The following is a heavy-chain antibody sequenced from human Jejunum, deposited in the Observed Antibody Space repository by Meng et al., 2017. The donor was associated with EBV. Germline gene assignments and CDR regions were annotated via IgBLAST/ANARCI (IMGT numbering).Heavy chain of an antibody. CDR2: INTDGRIT. J-gene: IGHJ4*02. D-gene: IGHD1-14*01. CDR3: AKDLSWNQADY. CDR1: GFSCSSYW. V-gene: IGHV3-74*01. Sequence: EVELVESGGGLFQPGGSLAVACSASGFSCSSYWMHWFRQAPGKGLVWVSRINTDGRITNCADSVKGRFTISRDNARNTLYLQMNSLRAEDTAMYYCAKDLSWNQADYWGQGILVTVSS.